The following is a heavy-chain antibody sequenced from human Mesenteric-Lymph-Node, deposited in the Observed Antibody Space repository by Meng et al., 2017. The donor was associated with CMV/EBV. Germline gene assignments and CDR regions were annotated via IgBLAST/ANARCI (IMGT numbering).Heavy chain of an antibody. D-gene: IGHD4-17*01. CDR2: VYYTGST. J-gene: IGHJ4*02. V-gene: IGHV4-39*07. CDR3: ARDVSGRWSVTIDY. CDR1: GGSTSSSRYY. Sequence: GSLRLSCTVSGGSTSSSRYYWHWIRQPPGKGLELIGTVYYTGSTYYNPSLTRRVTMSVDTSKNQFSLKLSSVTAADTAVYYCARDVSGRWSVTIDYWGQGSLVTVSS.